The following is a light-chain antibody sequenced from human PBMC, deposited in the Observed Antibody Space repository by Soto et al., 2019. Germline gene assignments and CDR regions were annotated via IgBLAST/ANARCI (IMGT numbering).Light chain of an antibody. Sequence: EIVLTQSPGTLSLSPGERATLSCRASQSVSSGYLAWYQQKPDQAPRLLIYESSNRATGIPARFSGSGSGTDFTLTISSLEPEDFAVYYCQQRRDWPITFGQGTRLEIK. J-gene: IGKJ5*01. CDR2: ESS. V-gene: IGKV3D-20*02. CDR3: QQRRDWPIT. CDR1: QSVSSGY.